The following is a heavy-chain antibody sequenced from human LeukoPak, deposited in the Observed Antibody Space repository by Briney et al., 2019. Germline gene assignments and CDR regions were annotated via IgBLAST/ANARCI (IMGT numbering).Heavy chain of an antibody. J-gene: IGHJ4*02. Sequence: SETLSLTCTVSGGSISSYYLSWIRQPPGKGLEWIGYIYYSGSTNYNPSLKSRVTISVDTSKNQFSLKLSSVTAADTAVYYCARGSAANSDYWGQGTLVTVSS. CDR2: IYYSGST. CDR1: GGSISSYY. CDR3: ARGSAANSDY. V-gene: IGHV4-59*01. D-gene: IGHD2-2*01.